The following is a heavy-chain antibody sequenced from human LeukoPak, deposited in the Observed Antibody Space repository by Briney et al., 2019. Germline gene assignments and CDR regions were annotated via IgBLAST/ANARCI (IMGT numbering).Heavy chain of an antibody. D-gene: IGHD3-22*01. J-gene: IGHJ6*03. V-gene: IGHV4-59*01. CDR1: GGSISSYY. Sequence: SETLSLTCTVSGGSISSYYWSWIRQPPGKGLEWIGNTYYSGSTNYNPSLKSRVTISVDTSKNQFSLKLSSVTAADTAVYYCTRGSIAYYYMDVWGKGTTVTVSS. CDR3: TRGSIAYYYMDV. CDR2: TYYSGST.